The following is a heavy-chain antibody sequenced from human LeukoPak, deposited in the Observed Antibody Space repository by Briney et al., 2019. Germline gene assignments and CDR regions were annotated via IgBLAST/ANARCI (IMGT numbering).Heavy chain of an antibody. Sequence: SETLSLTCTVSGGSISSYYWSWIRQPPGKGLEWIGYIYYSGSTNYNPSLKSRVTISVDTSKNQFSLKLSSVTAADTAVYYCAGIVVVIATGGGWFDPWGQGTLVTVSS. CDR3: AGIVVVIATGGGWFDP. J-gene: IGHJ5*02. CDR1: GGSISSYY. V-gene: IGHV4-59*12. D-gene: IGHD2-21*01. CDR2: IYYSGST.